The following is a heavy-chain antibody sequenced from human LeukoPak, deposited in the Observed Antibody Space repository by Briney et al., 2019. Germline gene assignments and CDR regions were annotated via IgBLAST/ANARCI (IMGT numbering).Heavy chain of an antibody. CDR1: GYSISSGYY. J-gene: IGHJ6*03. Sequence: SETLSLTCTVSGYSISSGYYWGWIRQPPGKGLEWIGSIYHSGGTYYNPSLKSRVTISVDTSKNQFSLKLASVTAADTGIYYCARTDYYYMDVWGKGTTVIISS. CDR2: IYHSGGT. CDR3: ARTDYYYMDV. V-gene: IGHV4-38-2*02.